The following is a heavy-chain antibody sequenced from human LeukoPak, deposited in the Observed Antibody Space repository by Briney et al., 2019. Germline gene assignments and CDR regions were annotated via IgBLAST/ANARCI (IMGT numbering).Heavy chain of an antibody. J-gene: IGHJ6*03. CDR3: GNSGYDSGYYYYMDV. D-gene: IGHD5-12*01. CDR2: IYYSGST. CDR1: DGAIAGYS. Sequence: SKTLSLTCTVSDGAIAGYSWSWIRQAPGKGLEWIGSIYYSGSTYYNPSLKSRVTISVDTSKNQFSLKLSSVTAADTAVYYCGNSGYDSGYYYYMDVWGKGTTVTVSS. V-gene: IGHV4-59*04.